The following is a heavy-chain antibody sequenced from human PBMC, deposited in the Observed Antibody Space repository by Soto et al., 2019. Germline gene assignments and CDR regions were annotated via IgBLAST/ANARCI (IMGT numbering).Heavy chain of an antibody. V-gene: IGHV1-46*01. D-gene: IGHD2-15*01. J-gene: IGHJ4*02. Sequence: ASVKVSCKASGYTFTSYGIHWVRQAPGQRLEWMGWINPSGGSTSYAQKFQGRVTMTRDTSTSTVYMELSSLRSEDTAVYYCARVYCSGGSCYGIDYWGQGTLVTVSS. CDR1: GYTFTSYG. CDR3: ARVYCSGGSCYGIDY. CDR2: INPSGGST.